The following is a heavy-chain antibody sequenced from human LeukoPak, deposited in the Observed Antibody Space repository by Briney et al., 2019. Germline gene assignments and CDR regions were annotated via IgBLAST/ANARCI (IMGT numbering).Heavy chain of an antibody. J-gene: IGHJ5*02. CDR1: GASISSYY. Sequence: SETLSLTCTVSGASISSYYWSWTRQPAGKGLEWIGRIYTSGNTSYNPSLKSRVTMSVDTSKNQFSLKLSSVTAADTAVYYCARDAFSGGTRFDPWGQGTLVTVSS. V-gene: IGHV4-4*07. D-gene: IGHD1-1*01. CDR3: ARDAFSGGTRFDP. CDR2: IYTSGNT.